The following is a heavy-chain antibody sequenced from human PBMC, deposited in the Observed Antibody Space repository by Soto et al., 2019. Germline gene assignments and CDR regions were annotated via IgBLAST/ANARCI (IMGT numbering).Heavy chain of an antibody. CDR3: ASESYGGEFDY. J-gene: IGHJ4*02. Sequence: HPGGSLRLSCAASGFTFSSYWMSWVRQAPGKGLEWVANIKQDGSEKYYVDSVKGRFTISRDNAKNSLYLQMNSLRSEDTAVYYCASESYGGEFDYWGQGTLVTVSS. CDR2: IKQDGSEK. CDR1: GFTFSSYW. V-gene: IGHV3-7*04. D-gene: IGHD4-17*01.